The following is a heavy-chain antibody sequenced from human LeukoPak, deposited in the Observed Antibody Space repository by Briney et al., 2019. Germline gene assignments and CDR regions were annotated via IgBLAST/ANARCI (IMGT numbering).Heavy chain of an antibody. D-gene: IGHD5-24*01. CDR3: AKDIQLST. V-gene: IGHV3-23*01. J-gene: IGHJ3*01. CDR1: GFTFSVAA. Sequence: GGSLRLSCAASGFTFSVAAMTWVRRARGRGLEWVSLIGASGESTYYADSVKGRFTISRDNSKNTLSLQMNSLSVEDTAMYFCAKDIQLSTWGLGTMVTVSS. CDR2: IGASGEST.